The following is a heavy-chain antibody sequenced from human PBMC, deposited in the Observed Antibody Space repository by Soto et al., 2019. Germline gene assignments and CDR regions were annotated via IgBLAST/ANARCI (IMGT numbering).Heavy chain of an antibody. CDR1: GFIFSNYD. CDR2: ISSSGSSI. Sequence: EVQLVESGGGLVKPGGSLRLSCAASGFIFSNYDMNWVRQAPGKGLEWVSSISSSGSSIYYADSVKGRFTISRDNARNSLYLQMNSLRVEDTAVYYCARVGGYCSSTTCYYFDYWGQGTLVTVSS. CDR3: ARVGGYCSSTTCYYFDY. J-gene: IGHJ4*02. V-gene: IGHV3-21*01. D-gene: IGHD2-2*01.